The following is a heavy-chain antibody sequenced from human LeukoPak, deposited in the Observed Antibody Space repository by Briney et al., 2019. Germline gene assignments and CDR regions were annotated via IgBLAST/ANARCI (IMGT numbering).Heavy chain of an antibody. D-gene: IGHD3-22*01. CDR2: ISGSGGST. CDR1: GFTFSSCA. CDR3: AKDFARRYYDSSGYYPTFDY. J-gene: IGHJ4*02. V-gene: IGHV3-23*01. Sequence: GGSLRLSCAASGFTFSSCAMSWVRQAPGKGLEWVSAISGSGGSTYYADSVKGRFTISRDNSKNTLYLQMNSLRAEDTAVYYCAKDFARRYYDSSGYYPTFDYWGQGTLVTVSS.